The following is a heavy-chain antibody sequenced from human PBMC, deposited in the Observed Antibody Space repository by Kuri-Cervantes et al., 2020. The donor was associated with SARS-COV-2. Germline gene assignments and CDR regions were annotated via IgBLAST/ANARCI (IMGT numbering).Heavy chain of an antibody. D-gene: IGHD2-2*03. CDR3: AKDLGVDIVVVPAAVVDY. Sequence: GESLKISCAASGFTFSSYAMHWVRQAPGRGLEWVAVISYDGSNKYYADSVKGRFTISRDNSKNTLYLQMNSLRAEDTAVYYCAKDLGVDIVVVPAAVVDYWGQGTLVTVSS. J-gene: IGHJ4*02. V-gene: IGHV3-30*07. CDR1: GFTFSSYA. CDR2: ISYDGSNK.